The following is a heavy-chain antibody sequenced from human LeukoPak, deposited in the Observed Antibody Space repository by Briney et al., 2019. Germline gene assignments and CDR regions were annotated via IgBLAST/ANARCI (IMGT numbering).Heavy chain of an antibody. V-gene: IGHV4-59*08. CDR3: ANNGNVLDAFDI. D-gene: IGHD1-26*01. CDR1: GGSISTLY. Sequence: SETLSLTCSVSGGSISTLYWSWIRQPPGKGLEWIGYIYYSGSSGSTSYNPSLKSRVTISVDTSKNQFSLDLSSVTAADTAVYYCANNGNVLDAFDIWRQGTMVTVSS. CDR2: IYYSGSSGST. J-gene: IGHJ3*02.